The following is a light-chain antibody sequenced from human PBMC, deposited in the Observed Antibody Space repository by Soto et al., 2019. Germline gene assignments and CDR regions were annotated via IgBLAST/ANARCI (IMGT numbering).Light chain of an antibody. CDR1: QSVSGY. CDR2: DGS. Sequence: EIVLTQSPATLSLSPWERATLSCMASQSVSGYLAWYQQKPGQAPRLLIYDGSHRAAGIPSRFSGSGSGTDFTLTISGLEPEDFAVYYCQQRSNWLISFGPGTKVDIK. J-gene: IGKJ3*01. CDR3: QQRSNWLIS. V-gene: IGKV3-11*01.